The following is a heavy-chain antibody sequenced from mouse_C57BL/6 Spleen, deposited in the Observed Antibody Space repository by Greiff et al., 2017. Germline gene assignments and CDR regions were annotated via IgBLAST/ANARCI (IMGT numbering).Heavy chain of an antibody. Sequence: QVQLQQPGTELVKPGASVKLSCKASGYTFTSYWMPWVKQRPGQGLEWIGNINPSNGGTNYNEKFKSKATLTVDTSSSTAYMQLSSLTSEDSAVYYCARYITHYYALDYRGKGTSVTVSS. CDR2: INPSNGGT. J-gene: IGHJ4*01. D-gene: IGHD1-1*01. V-gene: IGHV1-53*01. CDR1: GYTFTSYW. CDR3: ARYITHYYALDY.